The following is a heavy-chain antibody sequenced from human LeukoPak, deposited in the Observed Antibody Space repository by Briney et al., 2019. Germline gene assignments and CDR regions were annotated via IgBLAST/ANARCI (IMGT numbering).Heavy chain of an antibody. J-gene: IGHJ4*02. Sequence: SETLSLTCTVSGGSISSSSYYWGWIRQPPGKGLEWIGSIHYSGSTNYNPSLKSRVTISVDTSKNQFSLKLSSVTAADTAVYYCARRGAVAGTLDYWGQGTLVTVSS. CDR2: IHYSGST. CDR3: ARRGAVAGTLDY. CDR1: GGSISSSSYY. D-gene: IGHD6-19*01. V-gene: IGHV4-39*07.